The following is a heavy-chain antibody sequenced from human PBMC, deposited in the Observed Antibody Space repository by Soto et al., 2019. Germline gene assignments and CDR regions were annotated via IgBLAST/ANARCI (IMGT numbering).Heavy chain of an antibody. D-gene: IGHD4-4*01. CDR3: ARPLDYSKLRDAFDI. CDR2: IYYSGST. V-gene: IGHV4-39*01. CDR1: GGSISSSSYY. Sequence: QLQLQESGPGLVKPSETLSLTCTVSGGSISSSSYYWGWIRQPPGKGLEWIGSIYYSGSTYYNPSLKSRVTISVDTSKNQFSLKLSSVTAADTAVYYCARPLDYSKLRDAFDIWGQGTMVTVSS. J-gene: IGHJ3*02.